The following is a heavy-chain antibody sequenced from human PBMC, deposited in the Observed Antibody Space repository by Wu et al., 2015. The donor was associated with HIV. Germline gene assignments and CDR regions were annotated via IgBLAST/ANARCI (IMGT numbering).Heavy chain of an antibody. CDR2: IYYSGST. D-gene: IGHD5-24*01. CDR3: ARWLQFGSWYFDL. CDR1: GGSINSDY. V-gene: IGHV4-59*01. J-gene: IGHJ2*01. Sequence: QVQLQESGPGLVKPSETLSLTCSVSGGSINSDYWSWIRQPPGKGLEWIGYIYYSGSTNYNPSLKSRVTISVDTSKNQFSLKVSSVTAADTAVYYCARWLQFGSWYFDLWGRGTLVTVSS.